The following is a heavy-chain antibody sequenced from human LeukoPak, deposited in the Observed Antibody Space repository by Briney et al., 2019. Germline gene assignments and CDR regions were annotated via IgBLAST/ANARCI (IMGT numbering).Heavy chain of an antibody. J-gene: IGHJ4*02. CDR1: GFTFSSYG. CDR2: IRYDGSNK. V-gene: IGHV3-30*02. CDR3: AKDSYYYASGSYYGVDY. D-gene: IGHD3-10*01. Sequence: PGGSLRLSCAASGFTFSSYGMHWVRQAPGKGLEWVAFIRYDGSNKYYADSVKGRFTISRDNSKNTLYLQLNSLRAEDTAVYYRAKDSYYYASGSYYGVDYWGQGTLVTVSS.